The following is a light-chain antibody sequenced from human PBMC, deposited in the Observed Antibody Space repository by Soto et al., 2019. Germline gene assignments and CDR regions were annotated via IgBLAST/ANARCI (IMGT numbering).Light chain of an antibody. V-gene: IGKV1-39*01. CDR1: QNIHKY. J-gene: IGKJ1*01. CDR2: EAT. CDR3: QQSFVSPWT. Sequence: DIEMTQSPSSLSASVGDRVTISCRSSQNIHKYLNWYQQRPGKAPNLLVYEATSLETGVSLKFSGSSSGTEFTLTINSLQPEDFATYYCQQSFVSPWTFGQGTNIEI.